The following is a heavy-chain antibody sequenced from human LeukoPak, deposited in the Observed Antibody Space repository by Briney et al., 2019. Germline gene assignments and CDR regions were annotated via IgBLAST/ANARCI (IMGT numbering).Heavy chain of an antibody. V-gene: IGHV4-34*01. J-gene: IGHJ4*02. CDR2: INHSGST. D-gene: IGHD1-26*01. CDR3: ARHRPYSGSYWDVDY. CDR1: GGSFSGYC. Sequence: PSETLSLTCAVYGGSFSGYCWSWIRQPPGKGLEWIGEINHSGSTNYNPSLKSRVTISVDTSKNQFSLKLSSVTAADTAVYYCARHRPYSGSYWDVDYWGQGTLVTVSS.